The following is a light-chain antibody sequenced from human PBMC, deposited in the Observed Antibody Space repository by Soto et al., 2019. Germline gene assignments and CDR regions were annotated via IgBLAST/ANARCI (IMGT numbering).Light chain of an antibody. CDR2: ATS. Sequence: EIVLTQSPGTLSLSLGERATLSCRASQSVSSIYLAWYQQKPGQPPRLLIYATSGRATGIPDRFSGSGSGTDFTLTISRLEPEDFAVYYCQQYGNSPRYSFGQGTKLEIK. CDR3: QQYGNSPRYS. J-gene: IGKJ2*03. CDR1: QSVSSIY. V-gene: IGKV3-20*01.